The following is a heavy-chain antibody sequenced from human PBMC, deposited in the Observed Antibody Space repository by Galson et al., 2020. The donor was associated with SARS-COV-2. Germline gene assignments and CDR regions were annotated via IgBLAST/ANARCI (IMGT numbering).Heavy chain of an antibody. V-gene: IGHV3-23*01. CDR2: ISGSGGST. J-gene: IGHJ4*02. CDR3: AKDTSDYIWGTYRSYYFDY. Sequence: GESLKISCAASGFTFSNYAMSWVRQAPGKGLKWVSGISGSGGSTYYADSVKGRFTISRDNSKNTLYLQINSLRAEDTAVYYCAKDTSDYIWGTYRSYYFDYWGQGTLVTVSS. D-gene: IGHD3-16*02. CDR1: GFTFSNYA.